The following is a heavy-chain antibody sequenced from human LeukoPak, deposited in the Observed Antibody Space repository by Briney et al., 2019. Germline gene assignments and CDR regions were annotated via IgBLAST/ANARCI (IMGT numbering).Heavy chain of an antibody. CDR3: ARDRRGVGDQGYYYYYMDV. CDR1: GFTVSSNY. V-gene: IGHV3-53*01. J-gene: IGHJ6*03. D-gene: IGHD4-17*01. CDR2: IYSGGST. Sequence: GGSLRLSCAASGFTVSSNYMSWVRQAPGKGLEWVSVIYSGGSTYYADSVKGRFTISRDNSKNTLYLQMNSLRAEDTAVYYCARDRRGVGDQGYYYYYMDVWGKGTTVTVSS.